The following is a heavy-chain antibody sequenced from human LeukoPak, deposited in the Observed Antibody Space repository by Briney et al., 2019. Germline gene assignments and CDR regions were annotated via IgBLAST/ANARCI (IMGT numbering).Heavy chain of an antibody. CDR2: IYYSGST. J-gene: IGHJ5*02. D-gene: IGHD3-22*01. Sequence: SQTLSLTCTVSGGSISSGDYYWSWIRQPPGKGLEWIGYIYYSGSTYYNPSLKSRVTISVDTSKNQFSLKLSSVTAADTAVYCCARDEYYYDSSGYQRYNWFDPWGQGTLVTVSS. CDR1: GGSISSGDYY. CDR3: ARDEYYYDSSGYQRYNWFDP. V-gene: IGHV4-30-4*01.